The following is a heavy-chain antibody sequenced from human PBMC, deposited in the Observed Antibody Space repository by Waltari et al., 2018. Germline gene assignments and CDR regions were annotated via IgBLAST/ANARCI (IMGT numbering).Heavy chain of an antibody. CDR2: ISNSGGSI. V-gene: IGHV3-11*01. D-gene: IGHD3-22*01. J-gene: IGHJ1*01. Sequence: QVQLVESGGGLVKPGGSLTLSCAASGFTFGDYYMSWIRQAPGKGPEWNTYISNSGGSISYAESVEGRITISRDNAENSLFLQMNSLRAEDTAVYYCARDHTYYNNGYYYDVWGQGTLVTVSS. CDR3: ARDHTYYNNGYYYDV. CDR1: GFTFGDYY.